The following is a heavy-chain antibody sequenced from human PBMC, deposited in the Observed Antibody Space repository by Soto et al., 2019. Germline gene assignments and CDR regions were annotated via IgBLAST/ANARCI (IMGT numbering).Heavy chain of an antibody. CDR3: ARSLGYCSGGCVFQH. V-gene: IGHV4-34*01. CDR2: INHSGST. Sequence: QVQLQQWGAGLLKPSETLSLTCAVYGGSFSGYYWSWIRQPPGKGLEWIGEINHSGSTNYNPSLKSRVTISVDTSKNQFSLKLSSVTAADTAVYYCARSLGYCSGGCVFQHLGQGTLVTVSS. D-gene: IGHD2-15*01. CDR1: GGSFSGYY. J-gene: IGHJ1*01.